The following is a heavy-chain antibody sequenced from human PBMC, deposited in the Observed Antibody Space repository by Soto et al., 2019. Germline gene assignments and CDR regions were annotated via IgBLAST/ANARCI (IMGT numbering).Heavy chain of an antibody. CDR2: ISSSSSYI. V-gene: IGHV3-21*01. CDR3: ARLDGYNYDFDY. Sequence: GGSLRLSCAASGFTFSSYSMNWVRQAPGKGLEWVSSISSSSSYIYYADSVKGRFTISRDNAKNSLYLQMNSLRAEDTAVYYCARLDGYNYDFDYWGQGTLVTVSS. D-gene: IGHD5-12*01. CDR1: GFTFSSYS. J-gene: IGHJ4*02.